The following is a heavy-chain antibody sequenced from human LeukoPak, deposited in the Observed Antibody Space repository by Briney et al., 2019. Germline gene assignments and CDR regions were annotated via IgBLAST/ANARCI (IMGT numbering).Heavy chain of an antibody. CDR1: GGSFSGYY. Sequence: SETLSLTCAVYGGSFSGYYWSWIRQPPGKGPEWIGEINHSGSTNYNPSLKSRVTISVDTSKNQFSLKLSSVTAADTAVCYCARGRYSYDYFDYWGQGTLVTVSS. V-gene: IGHV4-34*01. D-gene: IGHD5-18*01. CDR3: ARGRYSYDYFDY. J-gene: IGHJ4*02. CDR2: INHSGST.